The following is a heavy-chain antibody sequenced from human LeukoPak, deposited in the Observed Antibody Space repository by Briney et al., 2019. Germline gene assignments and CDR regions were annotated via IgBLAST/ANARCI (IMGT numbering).Heavy chain of an antibody. CDR1: GGTFSSYA. D-gene: IGHD3-10*01. J-gene: IGHJ4*02. V-gene: IGHV1-69*05. CDR3: ARDRGDYYGSGSYQATEYFGY. CDR2: IIPIFGTA. Sequence: SVKVSCKASGGTFSSYAISWVRQAPGQGLEWMGGIIPIFGTANYAQKFQGRVTITTDESTSTAYMELSSLRSEDTAVYYCARDRGDYYGSGSYQATEYFGYWGQGTLVTVSS.